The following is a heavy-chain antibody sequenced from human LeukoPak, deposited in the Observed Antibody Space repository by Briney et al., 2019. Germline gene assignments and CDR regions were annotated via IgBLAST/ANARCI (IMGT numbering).Heavy chain of an antibody. J-gene: IGHJ6*03. Sequence: PSETLSLTCTVSGGSISSFYWSSIRQPPGKGLEYIGYIYDSGSTNYNPSLKSRVTISVDTSKNQFSLKLTSVTAADTAVYHCARNGRYCSGGGCSGYYYYMDVWGKGTTVTVSS. V-gene: IGHV4-59*01. CDR3: ARNGRYCSGGGCSGYYYYMDV. CDR2: IYDSGST. CDR1: GGSISSFY. D-gene: IGHD2-15*01.